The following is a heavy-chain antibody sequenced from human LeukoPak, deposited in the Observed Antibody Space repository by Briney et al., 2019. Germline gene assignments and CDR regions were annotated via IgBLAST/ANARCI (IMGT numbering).Heavy chain of an antibody. CDR3: ARVDGSAYSD. D-gene: IGHD3-16*01. CDR1: GFTVSSHD. J-gene: IGHJ4*02. CDR2: ICAAGDT. Sequence: AGGSLRLSCAASGFTVSSHDMHWVRQATGKGLEWVSVICAAGDTYYAGSVKGRFTISRENAKNSLYLQMNSLRDGDTAIYYCARVDGSAYSDWGQGTLVTVSS. V-gene: IGHV3-13*04.